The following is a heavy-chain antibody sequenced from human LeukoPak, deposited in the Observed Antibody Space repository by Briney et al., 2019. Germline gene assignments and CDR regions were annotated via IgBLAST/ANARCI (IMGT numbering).Heavy chain of an antibody. CDR3: AKVYNWNYQLSDY. J-gene: IGHJ4*02. D-gene: IGHD1-1*01. CDR1: GFTFSSYA. V-gene: IGHV3-23*01. Sequence: PGGSLRLSCAASGFTFSSYAMSWVRQAPGKGLEWVSAISGSGDSPYYADSVKGRFTISRDNSKNTLYLQMNSLRAEDTAVYYCAKVYNWNYQLSDYWGQGTLVTVSS. CDR2: ISGSGDSP.